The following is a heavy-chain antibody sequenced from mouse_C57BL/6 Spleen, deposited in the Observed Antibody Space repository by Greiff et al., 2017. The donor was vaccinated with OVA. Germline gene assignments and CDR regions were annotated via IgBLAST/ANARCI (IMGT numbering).Heavy chain of an antibody. CDR2: ISSGSSTI. J-gene: IGHJ4*01. CDR3: ARTFYYYGSSYDNYYAMDY. D-gene: IGHD1-1*01. V-gene: IGHV5-17*01. CDR1: GFTFSDYG. Sequence: DVKLVESGGGLVKPGGSLKLSCAASGFTFSDYGMHWVRQAPEKGLEWVAYISSGSSTIYYADTVKGRFTISRDNAKNTLFLQMTSLRSEDTAMYYCARTFYYYGSSYDNYYAMDYWGQGTSVTVSS.